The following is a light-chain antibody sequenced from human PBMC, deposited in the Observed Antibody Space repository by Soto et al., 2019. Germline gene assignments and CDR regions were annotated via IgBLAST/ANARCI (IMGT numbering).Light chain of an antibody. CDR1: QSISIY. V-gene: IGKV1-39*01. J-gene: IGKJ1*01. CDR2: GAS. CDR3: QQSYSSPPT. Sequence: DIQMTQSPSSLSASVGDRVTITCRASQSISIYLNWYQQKPGKAPKLLIHGASSLQSGVPARFSGSGSGTDFTLTISGLQPEDFVTYHCQQSYSSPPTCAQGTKVDIK.